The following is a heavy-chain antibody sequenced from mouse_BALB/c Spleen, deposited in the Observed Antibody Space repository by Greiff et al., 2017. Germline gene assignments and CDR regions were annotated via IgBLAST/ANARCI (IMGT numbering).Heavy chain of an antibody. CDR2: ISSGSSTI. CDR3: AREDYDGWFAY. Sequence: DVKLVESGGGLVQPGGSRKLSCAASGFTFSSFGMHWVRQAPEKGLEWVAYISSGSSTIYYADTVKGRFTISRDNPKNTLFLQMTSLRSEDTAMYYCAREDYDGWFAYWGQGTLVTVSA. CDR1: GFTFSSFG. J-gene: IGHJ3*01. D-gene: IGHD2-4*01. V-gene: IGHV5-17*02.